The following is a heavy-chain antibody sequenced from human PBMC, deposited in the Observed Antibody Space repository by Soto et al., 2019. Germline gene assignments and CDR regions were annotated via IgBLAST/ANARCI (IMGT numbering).Heavy chain of an antibody. D-gene: IGHD5-18*01. Sequence: ASVKVSCTASGYTFTGPYIQWVRQAPGQGLEWMGWISPKTGETKYAQKFQGWVTITRDTSINTAYMEVNRLKSNDSAVYYCARTRIQLWTPDYWGQGTQVTVSS. CDR3: ARTRIQLWTPDY. CDR1: GYTFTGPY. CDR2: ISPKTGET. V-gene: IGHV1-2*04. J-gene: IGHJ4*02.